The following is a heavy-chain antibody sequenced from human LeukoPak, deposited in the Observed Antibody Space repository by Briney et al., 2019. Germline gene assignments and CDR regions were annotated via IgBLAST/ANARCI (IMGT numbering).Heavy chain of an antibody. Sequence: AGSLRLSCAASGFTFSSYSMNWVRQAPGKGLEWVSSISSSSSYIYYADSVKGRFTISRDNAKNSLYLQMNSLRAEDTAVYYCARSGSSSDDYWGQGTLVTVSS. CDR3: ARSGSSSDDY. D-gene: IGHD6-6*01. V-gene: IGHV3-21*01. CDR1: GFTFSSYS. J-gene: IGHJ4*02. CDR2: ISSSSSYI.